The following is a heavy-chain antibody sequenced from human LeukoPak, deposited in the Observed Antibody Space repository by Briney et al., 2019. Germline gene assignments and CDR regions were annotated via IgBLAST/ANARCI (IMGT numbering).Heavy chain of an antibody. CDR1: GGSISSYY. CDR2: IYYSGST. V-gene: IGHV4-59*01. D-gene: IGHD3-10*01. Sequence: KSWETLSLTCTVSGGSISSYYWSWIPQPPGKGLEWIGYIYYSGSTNYNPSLKSRVTISVDTSKNQFSLKLSSVTAADTAVYYCARDGMVRGVITADDAFDIWGQGTMVTVSS. J-gene: IGHJ3*02. CDR3: ARDGMVRGVITADDAFDI.